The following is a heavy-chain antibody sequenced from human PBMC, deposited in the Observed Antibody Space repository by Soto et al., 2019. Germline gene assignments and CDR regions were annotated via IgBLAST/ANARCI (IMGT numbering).Heavy chain of an antibody. D-gene: IGHD3-22*01. Sequence: EVQLLESGGGLVQPGGSLRLSCAASGFTFSSYAMSWVRQAPGKGLEWVSAISGSGGSTYYADSVKGRFTISRDNSKNTLDLQMNSLRAEDTAVYYCAKDGEEIAMIVVVITDYYYYGMDVWGQGTTVTVSS. CDR3: AKDGEEIAMIVVVITDYYYYGMDV. CDR2: ISGSGGST. V-gene: IGHV3-23*01. J-gene: IGHJ6*02. CDR1: GFTFSSYA.